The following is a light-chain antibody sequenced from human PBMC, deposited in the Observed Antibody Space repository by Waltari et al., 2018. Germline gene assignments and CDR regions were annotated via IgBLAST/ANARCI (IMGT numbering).Light chain of an antibody. J-gene: IGKJ1*01. CDR1: QGISNF. Sequence: DIQMTQSPSAMSASVGDRVTITCRASQGISNFLAWFQQKPGKVPKRLIYGASSLQSGVPSRFSGSGSGTDFTLTISRLEPEDFAVYYCQQYGSSSWTFGQGTKVEIK. CDR3: QQYGSSSWT. V-gene: IGKV1-17*03. CDR2: GAS.